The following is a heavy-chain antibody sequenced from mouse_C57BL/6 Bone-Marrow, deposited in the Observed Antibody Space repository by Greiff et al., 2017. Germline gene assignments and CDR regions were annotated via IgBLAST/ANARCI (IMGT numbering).Heavy chain of an antibody. V-gene: IGHV10-1*01. CDR3: VSVGYDERNYAMDY. Sequence: EVHLVESGGGLVQPKGSLKLSCAASGFSFNTYAMNWVRQAPGKGLEWVARIRSKSNNYATYYADSVKDRFTISRDDSESMLYLQMNNLKTEDTAMYYCVSVGYDERNYAMDYWGQGTSVTVSS. CDR2: IRSKSNNYAT. J-gene: IGHJ4*01. CDR1: GFSFNTYA. D-gene: IGHD2-2*01.